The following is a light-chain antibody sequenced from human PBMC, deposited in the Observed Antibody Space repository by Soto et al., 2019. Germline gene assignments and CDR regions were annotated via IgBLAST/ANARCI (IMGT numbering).Light chain of an antibody. V-gene: IGKV3-20*01. Sequence: EIVLTQSPGTLSLSPGERATLSCRASQGVSGSYLAWYQQKPGQAPRLLIYGASSRATGIPNRFSGSESGTDFTLTISRLEPEDFAVYYCQHYGSSPRTFGQGTEVEIK. CDR2: GAS. CDR1: QGVSGSY. J-gene: IGKJ1*01. CDR3: QHYGSSPRT.